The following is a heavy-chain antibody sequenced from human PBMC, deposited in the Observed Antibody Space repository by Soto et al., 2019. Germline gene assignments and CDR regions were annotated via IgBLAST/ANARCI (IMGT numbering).Heavy chain of an antibody. CDR2: IIPILSTT. D-gene: IGHD3-10*01. Sequence: QVPLVQSGAEVKKPGSSVTVSCTTPGGTLNRYAIGWGRQALGQGLAYLGGIIPILSTTTYAQKSQGRVTIIADESTSTDYMEMRSLTSEDTAVYYCARGSPDGYYASGIYGTYAFDIWGQGTMVTVSS. J-gene: IGHJ3*02. CDR1: GGTLNRYA. CDR3: ARGSPDGYYASGIYGTYAFDI. V-gene: IGHV1-69*01.